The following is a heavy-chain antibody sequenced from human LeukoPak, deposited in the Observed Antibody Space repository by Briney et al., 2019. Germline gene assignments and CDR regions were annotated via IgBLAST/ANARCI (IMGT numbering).Heavy chain of an antibody. CDR1: GFSFSSYD. D-gene: IGHD1-26*01. CDR3: ARGSLGAPYAFDI. CDR2: IGTAGDP. J-gene: IGHJ3*02. V-gene: IGHV3-13*05. Sequence: GSLRLSCAASGFSFSSYDMHWVRQTTGEGLEWVSAIGTAGDPYYAGSVKGRFTISRENAQNSLYLQMNSLRAGDTAVYYCARGSLGAPYAFDIWGQGTMVTVSS.